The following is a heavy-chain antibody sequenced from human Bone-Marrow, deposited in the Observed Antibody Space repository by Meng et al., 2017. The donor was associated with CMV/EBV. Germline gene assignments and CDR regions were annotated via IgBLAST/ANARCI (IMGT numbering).Heavy chain of an antibody. CDR3: AMGARPGY. V-gene: IGHV1-69*10. J-gene: IGHJ4*02. CDR2: IIPILGIA. CDR1: GGTFSSYA. D-gene: IGHD6-6*01. Sequence: SVKVSCKASGGTFSSYAISWVRQAPGQGLEWMGGIIPILGIANYAQKFQGRVTMTTDTSTSTAYMELRSLRSDDTAVYYCAMGARPGYWGQGPLVTVSS.